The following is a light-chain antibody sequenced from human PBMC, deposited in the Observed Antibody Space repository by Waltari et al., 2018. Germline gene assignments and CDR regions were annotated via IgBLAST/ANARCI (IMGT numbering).Light chain of an antibody. Sequence: DIQMTQSPSSLSASVGDTVTITCRASQGISSYLAWYQQKPGKAPKPLIYYATNLESGVPSRFSGRGSGTEFTLTISSLQPEDFATYYCQHYNSVPYSFGQGTKVEIK. CDR1: QGISSY. CDR3: QHYNSVPYS. J-gene: IGKJ2*03. CDR2: YAT. V-gene: IGKV1-16*01.